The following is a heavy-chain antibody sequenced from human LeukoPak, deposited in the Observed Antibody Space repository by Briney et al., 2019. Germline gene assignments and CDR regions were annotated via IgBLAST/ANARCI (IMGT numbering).Heavy chain of an antibody. CDR2: IYYRSKWYN. J-gene: IGHJ6*03. Sequence: SQTLSLTCAISGDSVPSNSAAWNWIRQSPSGGLEWLGRIYYRSKWYNDYAVSVKSRITINSDTSKSQFSLQLNSVTPEDTAVYFCARSELHYFYMDVWGKGTTVTVSS. V-gene: IGHV6-1*01. CDR3: ARSELHYFYMDV. CDR1: GDSVPSNSAA. D-gene: IGHD1-14*01.